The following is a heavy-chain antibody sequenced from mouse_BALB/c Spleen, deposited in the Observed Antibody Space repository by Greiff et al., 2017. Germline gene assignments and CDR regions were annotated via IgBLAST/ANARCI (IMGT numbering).Heavy chain of an antibody. V-gene: IGHV5-6-5*01. Sequence: DVKLVESGGGLVKPGGSLKLSCAASGFTFSSYAMSWVRQTPEKRLEWVASISSGGSTYYPDSVKGRFTISRDNARNILYLQMSSLRSEDTAMYYCARFYYDYDGPDYWGQGTTLTVSS. CDR2: ISSGGST. CDR3: ARFYYDYDGPDY. J-gene: IGHJ2*01. D-gene: IGHD2-4*01. CDR1: GFTFSSYA.